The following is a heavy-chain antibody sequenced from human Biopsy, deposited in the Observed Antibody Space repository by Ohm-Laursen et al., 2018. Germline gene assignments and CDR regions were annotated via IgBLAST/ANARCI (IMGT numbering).Heavy chain of an antibody. CDR1: GFSVNTRGMS. J-gene: IGHJ6*02. CDR3: ARIPILIVPAALVYRHRRHLQGLDV. CDR2: LDWHGAK. D-gene: IGHD2-2*01. V-gene: IGHV2-70*16. Sequence: TQTLTLTCILSGFSVNTRGMSVTWIRQAPGKALEWLARLDWHGAKFYSESLKTRLALSKETPENHVVLTLSDVDPVDTATYYCARIPILIVPAALVYRHRRHLQGLDVWGQGTTVIVSS.